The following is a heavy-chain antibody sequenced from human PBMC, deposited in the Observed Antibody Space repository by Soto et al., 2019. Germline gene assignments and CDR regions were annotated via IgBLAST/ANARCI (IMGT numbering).Heavy chain of an antibody. CDR1: GFTVGDYT. V-gene: IGHV3-43*01. CDR2: ISWDGGST. D-gene: IGHD3-9*01. J-gene: IGHJ4*02. Sequence: PGGSLRLSCAASGFTVGDYTMHWVRQDPGKGLEWVSLISWDGGSTYYADSVKGRFTISRDNSKNSLYLQMNSLRTEDTALYYCAKEGKYYDILTGYSLGHYFDYWGQGTLVTVSS. CDR3: AKEGKYYDILTGYSLGHYFDY.